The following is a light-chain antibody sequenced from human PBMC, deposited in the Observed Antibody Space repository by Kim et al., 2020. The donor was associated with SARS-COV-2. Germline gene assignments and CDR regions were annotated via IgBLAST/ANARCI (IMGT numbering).Light chain of an antibody. CDR1: SSNIGAGYD. V-gene: IGLV1-40*01. CDR2: GNS. CDR3: QSYDSSLSGWV. J-gene: IGLJ3*02. Sequence: QSVTNSCTGSSSNIGAGYDVHRYHQLPGTAPKLLIYGNSNRPSGVPDRFAGSKSGTSASLAITGLQAEDEADYYCQSYDSSLSGWVFGGGTQLTVL.